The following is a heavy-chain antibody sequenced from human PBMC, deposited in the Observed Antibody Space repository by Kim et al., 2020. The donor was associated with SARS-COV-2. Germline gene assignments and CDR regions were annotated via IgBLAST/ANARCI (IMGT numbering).Heavy chain of an antibody. CDR3: ARRGGATLFYYYYGMDV. CDR1: GGSFSGYY. V-gene: IGHV4-34*01. CDR2: INHSGST. D-gene: IGHD1-26*01. Sequence: SETLSLTCAVYGGSFSGYYWSWIRQPPGKGLEWIGEINHSGSTNYNPSLKSRVTISVDTSKNQFSLKLSSVTAADTAVYYCARRGGATLFYYYYGMDVWGQEPTVTLSS. J-gene: IGHJ6*02.